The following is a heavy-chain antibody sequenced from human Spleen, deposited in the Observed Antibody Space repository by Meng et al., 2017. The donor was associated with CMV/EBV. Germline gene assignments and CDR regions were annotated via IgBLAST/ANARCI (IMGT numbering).Heavy chain of an antibody. CDR1: GFTFSDYY. Sequence: GESLKISCAASGFTFSDYYMNWVRQAPGKGLKWVSTITGSGGSTSYADSVEGRFTISRDKSKNTLYLQMNSLRAEDTAVYYCAKGGSSSSRGYYYYYYYGMDVWGQGTTVTVSS. CDR2: ITGSGGST. D-gene: IGHD6-6*01. CDR3: AKGGSSSSRGYYYYYYYGMDV. J-gene: IGHJ6*02. V-gene: IGHV3-23*01.